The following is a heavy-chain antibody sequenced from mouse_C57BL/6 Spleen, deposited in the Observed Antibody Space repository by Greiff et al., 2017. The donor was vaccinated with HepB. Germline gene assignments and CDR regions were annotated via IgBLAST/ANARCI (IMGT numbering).Heavy chain of an antibody. J-gene: IGHJ2*01. V-gene: IGHV5-4*01. CDR3: ARERGVAVFDY. CDR1: GFTFSSYA. D-gene: IGHD1-1*02. Sequence: EVKVVESGGGLVKPGGSLKLSCAASGFTFSSYAMSWVRQTPEKRLEWVATINDGGSYTYYPDNVKGRFTISRDNAKNNLYLQMSHLKSEDTAMYYCARERGVAVFDYWGQGTTLTVSS. CDR2: INDGGSYT.